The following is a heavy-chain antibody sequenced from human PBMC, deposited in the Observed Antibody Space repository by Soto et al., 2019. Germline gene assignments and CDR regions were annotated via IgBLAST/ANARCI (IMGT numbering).Heavy chain of an antibody. J-gene: IGHJ5*02. Sequence: QEQLVQSEAEVKKPGASVKVSCMTSGYTFNDYEINWVRQATGQGLEWIGWMNPNSGETGYAQRFQGRVTMTTSSSLSTAYLELSSLTSDDTAVYYCARIAMPARPRWYNWFDPWGQGTLVTVSS. CDR1: GYTFNDYE. CDR3: ARIAMPARPRWYNWFDP. V-gene: IGHV1-8*02. D-gene: IGHD2-2*01. CDR2: MNPNSGET.